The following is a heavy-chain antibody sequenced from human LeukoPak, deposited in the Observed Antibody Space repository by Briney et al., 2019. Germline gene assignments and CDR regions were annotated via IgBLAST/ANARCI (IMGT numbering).Heavy chain of an antibody. CDR3: ARDRVGQQLVGRNYYYYYMDV. CDR1: GRSISNYY. V-gene: IGHV4-59*01. D-gene: IGHD6-13*01. Sequence: SETLSLTCTVSGRSISNYYWSWIRQPPGNGLEWIGYIYYSGSTNYNPTLKSRVTISVDTSKNQFSLKLRSVTAADTAVYYCARDRVGQQLVGRNYYYYYMDVWGKGTTVTISS. J-gene: IGHJ6*03. CDR2: IYYSGST.